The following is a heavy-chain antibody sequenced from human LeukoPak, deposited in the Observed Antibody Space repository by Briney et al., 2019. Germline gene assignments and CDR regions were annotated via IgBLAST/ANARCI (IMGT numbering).Heavy chain of an antibody. Sequence: SETLSLTCTVSAGSISSYYWSWIRQPPGKGLEWIGYVYYSGSTNYNPSLKSRVTILVDTSKNQFSLKLSSVTAADTAVHYCARYCSSTSCYFFDSWGQGTLVTVSS. V-gene: IGHV4-59*08. CDR1: AGSISSYY. CDR3: ARYCSSTSCYFFDS. CDR2: VYYSGST. J-gene: IGHJ4*02. D-gene: IGHD2-2*01.